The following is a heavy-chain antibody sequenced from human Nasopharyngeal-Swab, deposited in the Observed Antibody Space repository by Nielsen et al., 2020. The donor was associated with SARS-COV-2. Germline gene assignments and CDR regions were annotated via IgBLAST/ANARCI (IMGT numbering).Heavy chain of an antibody. J-gene: IGHJ4*02. CDR3: TREDRYASGSFDH. V-gene: IGHV3-53*01. Sequence: VRQAPGKGLEWVSVIYSGGGSYYADSVKGRFTISGDNFKNMLYLQMNSLRAEDTAMYYCTREDRYASGSFDHWGQGTLVTVSS. D-gene: IGHD3-10*01. CDR2: IYSGGGS.